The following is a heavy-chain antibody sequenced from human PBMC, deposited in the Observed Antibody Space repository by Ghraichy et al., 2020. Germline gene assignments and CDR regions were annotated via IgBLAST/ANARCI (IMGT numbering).Heavy chain of an antibody. CDR3: AKDIRGWDGMDV. CDR2: ISRDGGSA. CDR1: GLAVDEYG. J-gene: IGHJ6*02. D-gene: IGHD1-26*01. Sequence: GGSLRLSCAASGLAVDEYGLQWVRQAPGEGLGWISLISRDGGSAYYADSVKGRFTISRDNSKNSLYLQMNSLRAEDTALYYCAKDIRGWDGMDVWGQGTTVTVSS. V-gene: IGHV3-43D*04.